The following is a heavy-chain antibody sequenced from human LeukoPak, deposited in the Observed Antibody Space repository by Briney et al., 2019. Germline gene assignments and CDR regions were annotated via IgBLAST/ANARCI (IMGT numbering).Heavy chain of an antibody. CDR2: IYHSGST. V-gene: IGHV4-30-2*01. CDR1: GGSISSGGYS. J-gene: IGHJ6*02. D-gene: IGHD3-10*01. Sequence: SETLSLTCAVSGGSISSGGYSWSWIRQPPGKGLEWIGYIYHSGSTYYNPSLKSRVTISEDTSKNQFSLKLSSVTAADTAVYYCARGAVRSYGSGSYRPMDVWGQGTTVTVSS. CDR3: ARGAVRSYGSGSYRPMDV.